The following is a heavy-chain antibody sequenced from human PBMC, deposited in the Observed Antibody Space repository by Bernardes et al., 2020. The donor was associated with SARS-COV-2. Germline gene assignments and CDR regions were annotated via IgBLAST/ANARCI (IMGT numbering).Heavy chain of an antibody. V-gene: IGHV4-38-2*02. CDR3: ARLWGRNWHDFDY. CDR2: IYYSRTT. CDR1: GYSISNDYL. Sequence: WESLRLTCTVSGYSISNDYLRGWLRPPPRKGLEWIGSIYYSRTTYCNPSLKSRVTISVDTSKNRFSLKMSSVTAADTAVYYCARLWGRNWHDFDYGGQGTLVTVSS. D-gene: IGHD1-1*01. J-gene: IGHJ4*02.